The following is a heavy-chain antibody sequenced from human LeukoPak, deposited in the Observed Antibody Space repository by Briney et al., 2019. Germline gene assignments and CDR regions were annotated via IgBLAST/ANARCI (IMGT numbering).Heavy chain of an antibody. CDR2: ISSSGSTI. V-gene: IGHV3-11*01. D-gene: IGHD3-10*01. J-gene: IGHJ4*02. CDR3: ARDPRITMVRGVGTFDY. CDR1: GFTFRIYW. Sequence: PGGSLRLSCAASGFTFRIYWMSWVRQVPGKGLEWVSYISSSGSTIYYADSVKGRFTISRDNAKNSLYLQMNSLRAEDTAVYYCARDPRITMVRGVGTFDYWGQGTLVTVSS.